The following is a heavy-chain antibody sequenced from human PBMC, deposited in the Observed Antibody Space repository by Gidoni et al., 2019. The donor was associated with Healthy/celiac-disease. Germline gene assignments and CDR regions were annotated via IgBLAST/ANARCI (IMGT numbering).Heavy chain of an antibody. V-gene: IGHV4-39*01. CDR3: ARGSYDFWSGLSYYFDY. CDR2: YSGST. Sequence: YSGSTYYNPSLKSRVTISVDTSKNQFSLKLSSVTAADTAVYYCARGSYDFWSGLSYYFDYWGQGTLVTVSS. J-gene: IGHJ4*02. D-gene: IGHD3-3*01.